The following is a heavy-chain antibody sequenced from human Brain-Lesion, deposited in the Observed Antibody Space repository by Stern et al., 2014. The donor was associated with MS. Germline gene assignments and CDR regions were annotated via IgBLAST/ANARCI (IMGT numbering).Heavy chain of an antibody. CDR3: ARDSWYGGCFDP. Sequence: VQLQESGGGLVQPGGSLRLSCAASGTTVSSFWMSWVRQAPGKGLEWVANIKEDGTEKFYVDSVKGRFTISRDNSKNTLYLQMNSLRAEDTAVYYCARDSWYGGCFDPWGQGTLVTVSS. V-gene: IGHV3-7*01. CDR1: GTTVSSFW. J-gene: IGHJ5*02. D-gene: IGHD6-13*01. CDR2: IKEDGTEK.